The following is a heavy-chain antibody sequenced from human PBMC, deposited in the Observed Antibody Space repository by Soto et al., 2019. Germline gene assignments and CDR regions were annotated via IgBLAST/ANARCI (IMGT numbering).Heavy chain of an antibody. D-gene: IGHD5-18*01. J-gene: IGHJ6*02. V-gene: IGHV3-30*18. CDR1: GFTFSSYG. CDR3: AKDRRGYSYGYLHYYYYGMDV. CDR2: ISYDGSNK. Sequence: LRXSCAASGFTFSSYGMHWVRQAPGKGLEWVAVISYDGSNKYYADSVKGRFTISRDNSKNTLYLQMNSLRAEDTAVYYCAKDRRGYSYGYLHYYYYGMDVWGQGTTVTVSS.